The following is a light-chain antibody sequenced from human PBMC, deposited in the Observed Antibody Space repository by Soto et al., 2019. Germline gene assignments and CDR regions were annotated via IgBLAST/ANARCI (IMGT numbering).Light chain of an antibody. Sequence: DIPMTQSPSTLSASVGAIVTITCRASQSISGWLAGYQQRPGKAPKLLIYKASTLQSGVPSRYCGSGSGTEFALTISSLQPDEFAAYYCQQYNSYSWTVGEGTNVEIK. J-gene: IGKJ1*01. CDR2: KAS. CDR3: QQYNSYSWT. V-gene: IGKV1-5*03. CDR1: QSISGW.